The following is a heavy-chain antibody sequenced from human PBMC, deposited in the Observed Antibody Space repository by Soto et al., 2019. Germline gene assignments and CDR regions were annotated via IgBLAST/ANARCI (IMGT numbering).Heavy chain of an antibody. CDR2: ISGSGDNT. CDR3: AKEMGDYYDSSGSWFDP. CDR1: GFTFSSYV. J-gene: IGHJ5*02. D-gene: IGHD3-22*01. Sequence: EVQLLESGGGLVQPRGSLRLSCAASGFTFSSYVMSWVRQARGKGLEWVSGISGSGDNTYYADSVKGRFTISRDNSKNTLFLQMNSLRAEDTALYFCAKEMGDYYDSSGSWFDPWGQGTLVTVSS. V-gene: IGHV3-23*01.